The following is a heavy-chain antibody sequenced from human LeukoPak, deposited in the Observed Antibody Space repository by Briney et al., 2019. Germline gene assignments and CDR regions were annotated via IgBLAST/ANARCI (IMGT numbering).Heavy chain of an antibody. V-gene: IGHV4-34*01. CDR3: ARDSVNCSTTSCSDYLDY. D-gene: IGHD2-2*01. CDR1: GGSFSGYY. Sequence: SETLSLTCAVYGGSFSGYYWSWIRQPPGKGLEWIGEINHSGSTNYNPSLKSRVTISVDTSKNQFSLKLSSVTAADTAVYYCARDSVNCSTTSCSDYLDYWGQGTLVTVSS. J-gene: IGHJ4*02. CDR2: INHSGST.